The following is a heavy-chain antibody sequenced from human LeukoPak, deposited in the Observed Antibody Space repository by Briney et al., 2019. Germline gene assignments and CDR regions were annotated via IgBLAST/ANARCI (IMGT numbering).Heavy chain of an antibody. Sequence: PGGSLRLSCAASTFTFSSYWMSWVRQAPGKGLEWVSVNSGGSTYYADSVKGRFTISRDNSKNTLYLQMNSLRAEDTAVYYCARDWGVSWGQGTLVTVSS. J-gene: IGHJ5*02. CDR2: NSGGST. V-gene: IGHV3-53*01. CDR1: TFTFSSYW. D-gene: IGHD3-16*01. CDR3: ARDWGVS.